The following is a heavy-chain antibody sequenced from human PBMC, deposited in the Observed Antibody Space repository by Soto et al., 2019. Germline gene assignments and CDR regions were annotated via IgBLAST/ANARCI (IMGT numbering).Heavy chain of an antibody. V-gene: IGHV3-66*01. CDR3: ARGMNSSVPFDY. D-gene: IGHD6-19*01. J-gene: IGHJ4*02. CDR1: GFTVSSNY. Sequence: GGSLRLSCAASGFTVSSNYMSWVRQAPGKGLEWVSVIYSGGSTYYADSVKGRFTISRDNSKNTLYLQMNSLRAEDTAVYYCARGMNSSVPFDYWGQGTLVTVSS. CDR2: IYSGGST.